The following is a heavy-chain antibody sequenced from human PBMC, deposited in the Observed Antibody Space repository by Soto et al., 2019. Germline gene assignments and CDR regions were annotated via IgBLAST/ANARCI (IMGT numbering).Heavy chain of an antibody. CDR2: IMEDGSEK. D-gene: IGHD3-10*01. CDR1: GFTFSIYS. CDR3: ARVYFKYDY. Sequence: GGSLGLSCAASGFTFSIYSMNWVRQAPGKGLEWVSNIMEDGSEKYYVDSVKGRFTFSRDNAKNSLYLQMNSLRAEDTAVYFCARVYFKYDYWGQGTLVTVSS. V-gene: IGHV3-7*01. J-gene: IGHJ4*02.